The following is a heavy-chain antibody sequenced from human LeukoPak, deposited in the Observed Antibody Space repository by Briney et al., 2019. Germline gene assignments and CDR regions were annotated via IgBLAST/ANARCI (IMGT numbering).Heavy chain of an antibody. CDR2: INSDGSST. Sequence: PGGSLRLSCAASGFTFSGYWMYWVRQAPGKGLVWVSLINSDGSSTNYADSVKGRFTISRDNSKNSLYLQMNSLRIEDTAFYYCAKALGVRYDYYFDFWGQGTLVTVSS. J-gene: IGHJ4*02. D-gene: IGHD3-10*01. CDR1: GFTFSGYW. CDR3: AKALGVRYDYYFDF. V-gene: IGHV3-74*01.